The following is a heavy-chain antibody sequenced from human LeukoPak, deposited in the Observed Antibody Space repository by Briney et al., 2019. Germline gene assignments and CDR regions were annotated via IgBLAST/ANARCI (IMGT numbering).Heavy chain of an antibody. V-gene: IGHV4-4*02. CDR3: ARRGSPYGSGSYSD. Sequence: SGTLSLTCAVSGGSIISSNWWSWVRQPPGKGLEWIGEIYHSGSTNYNPSLKSRVTISVDKSKNQFSLKLSSVTAADTAVYYCARRGSPYGSGSYSDWGQGTLVTVSS. J-gene: IGHJ4*02. D-gene: IGHD3-10*01. CDR1: GGSIISSNW. CDR2: IYHSGST.